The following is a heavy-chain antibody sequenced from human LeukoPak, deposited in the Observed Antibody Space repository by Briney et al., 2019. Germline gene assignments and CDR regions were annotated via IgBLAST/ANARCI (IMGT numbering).Heavy chain of an antibody. J-gene: IGHJ4*02. CDR3: ARGRRTVAGHFDN. V-gene: IGHV3-9*01. CDR1: GFRFDGYA. Sequence: SGGSLRLSCTASGFRFDGYAMHWVRQVPGKGLEWVSTINWNGSGDLYADFVKGRFTISRDNAKNSLYLHMTSLGTEDTALYYCARGRRTVAGHFDNWGQGTLVTVSS. CDR2: INWNGSGD. D-gene: IGHD6-19*01.